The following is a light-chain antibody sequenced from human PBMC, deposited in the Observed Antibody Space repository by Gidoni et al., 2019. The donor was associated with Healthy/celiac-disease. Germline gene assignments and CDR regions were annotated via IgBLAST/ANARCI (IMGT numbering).Light chain of an antibody. CDR2: AAS. Sequence: SASVGDRVTITCRASQSISSYLNWYQQKPGKAPKLLIYAASSLQSGVPSRFSGSGSGTDFTLTISSLQPEDCATYYCQQSYSTPRTFGQGTKVEIK. V-gene: IGKV1-39*01. CDR1: QSISSY. J-gene: IGKJ1*01. CDR3: QQSYSTPRT.